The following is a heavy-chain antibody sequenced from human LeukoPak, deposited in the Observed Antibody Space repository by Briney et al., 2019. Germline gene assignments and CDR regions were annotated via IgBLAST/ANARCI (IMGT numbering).Heavy chain of an antibody. CDR1: GYTFPSHG. CDR2: ISAYNGNT. Sequence: AAVTVSCQASGYTFPSHGSSWVRQAPGQGLEGMGWISAYNGNTNYAQKLQGRVTMTTDTSTSTAYMELRSLRSDDTDVYYCARGDVDWNDFDYWGQGTLVTVSS. J-gene: IGHJ4*02. D-gene: IGHD1-1*01. CDR3: ARGDVDWNDFDY. V-gene: IGHV1-18*04.